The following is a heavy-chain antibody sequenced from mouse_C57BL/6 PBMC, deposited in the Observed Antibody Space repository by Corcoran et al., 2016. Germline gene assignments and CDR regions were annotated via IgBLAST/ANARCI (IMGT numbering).Heavy chain of an antibody. Sequence: QIQLVQSGPELKKPGETVKISCKASGYTFTTYGMSWVKQAPGKGLKWMGWINTYSGVPTYADDFKGRFAFSLETSASTAYLQINNLKNEDTATYFCAKNDGSSYLTWCAYWGQGTLVTVSA. D-gene: IGHD1-1*01. CDR2: INTYSGVP. CDR1: GYTFTTYG. V-gene: IGHV9-3*01. J-gene: IGHJ3*01. CDR3: AKNDGSSYLTWCAY.